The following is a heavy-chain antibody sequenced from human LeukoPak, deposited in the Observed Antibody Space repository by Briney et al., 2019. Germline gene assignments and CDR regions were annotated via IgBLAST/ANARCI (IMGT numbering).Heavy chain of an antibody. CDR2: IYYSGST. D-gene: IGHD3-10*01. CDR3: ARRGVTQKYFDY. CDR1: GGSISSGGYY. V-gene: IGHV4-31*03. J-gene: IGHJ4*02. Sequence: SETLSLTCTVSGGSISSGGYYWSWIRQHPGKGLEWTGYIYYSGSTYYNPSLKSRVTISVDTSKNQFSLKLSSVTAADTAVYYCARRGVTQKYFDYWGQGTLVTVSS.